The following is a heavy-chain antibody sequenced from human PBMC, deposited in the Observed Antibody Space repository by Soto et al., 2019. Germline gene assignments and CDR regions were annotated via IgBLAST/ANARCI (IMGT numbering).Heavy chain of an antibody. D-gene: IGHD2-15*01. CDR2: INTDGRST. CDR3: ARETRGYCSGGSCYPYYYSYGMDV. V-gene: IGHV3-74*01. Sequence: EVQLVESGGGLVQPGGSLRLSCAASGFTFSSYCMHWVRQAPGRGLVWVSRINTDGRSTNYADSVKGRFTISRDNAKNKMYLQMNSLRDEDTAVYYCARETRGYCSGGSCYPYYYSYGMDVWGQGTTVNVSS. CDR1: GFTFSSYC. J-gene: IGHJ6*02.